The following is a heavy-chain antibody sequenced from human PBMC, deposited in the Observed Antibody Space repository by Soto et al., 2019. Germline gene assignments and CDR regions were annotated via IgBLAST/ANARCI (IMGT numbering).Heavy chain of an antibody. CDR1: GGSISSGDYY. D-gene: IGHD2-21*02. V-gene: IGHV4-30-4*01. CDR2: IYYSGST. Sequence: SETLSLTCTVSGGSISSGDYYWSWIRQPPGKGLEWIVYIYYSGSTYYNPSLKSRVTISVDTSKNQFSLKLSSVTAADTAVYYCARDGGGNSYYYYGMDVWGQRTMVTVSS. J-gene: IGHJ6*02. CDR3: ARDGGGNSYYYYGMDV.